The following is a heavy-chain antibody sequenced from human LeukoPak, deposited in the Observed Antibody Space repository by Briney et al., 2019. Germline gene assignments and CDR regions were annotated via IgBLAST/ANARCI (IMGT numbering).Heavy chain of an antibody. J-gene: IGHJ5*02. V-gene: IGHV4-34*01. CDR3: ARFITPDP. CDR2: INHSGST. D-gene: IGHD3-22*01. CDR1: GGSFSGYY. Sequence: SETLSLTCAVYGGSFSGYYWSWIRQPSGKGLEWIGEINHSGSTNYNPSLKSRVTISVDTSKNQFSLKLSSVTAADTAVYYCARFITPDPWGQGTLVTVSS.